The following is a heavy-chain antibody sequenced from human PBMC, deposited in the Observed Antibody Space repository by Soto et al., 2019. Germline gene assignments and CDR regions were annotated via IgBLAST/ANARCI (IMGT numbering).Heavy chain of an antibody. V-gene: IGHV4-34*01. CDR3: ARRITRPERFDY. CDR1: GGSFSDTY. D-gene: IGHD1-20*01. Sequence: NPSETLSLTCAVYGGSFSDTYWNWFRQPPGKGLEWIGEINHNTNTIYNPSLQSRVTTSVDTSKNQFSLKLTSATAADTAVYYCARRITRPERFDYWGQGTQVTV. CDR2: INHNTNT. J-gene: IGHJ4*02.